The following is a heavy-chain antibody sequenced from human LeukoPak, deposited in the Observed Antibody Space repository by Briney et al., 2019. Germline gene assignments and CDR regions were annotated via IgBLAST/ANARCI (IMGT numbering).Heavy chain of an antibody. Sequence: GGSLRLSCAASGFTFSDSPMHWVRQASGKGLEWVGRITSKADSYATAYAESVKGRSTFSRGDSKNTAYLQMNSLQTEDTAVYYCTRLPTLKTFDYWGQGILVTVSS. D-gene: IGHD4-17*01. CDR2: ITSKADSYAT. CDR1: GFTFSDSP. V-gene: IGHV3-73*01. CDR3: TRLPTLKTFDY. J-gene: IGHJ4*02.